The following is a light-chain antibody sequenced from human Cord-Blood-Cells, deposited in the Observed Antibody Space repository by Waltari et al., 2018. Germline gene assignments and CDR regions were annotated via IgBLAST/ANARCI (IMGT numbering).Light chain of an antibody. CDR2: EVS. Sequence: QSALTQPASVSGSPGQSITISCTGTSSDVGSYNLVSWYHKHPGKAPKLCIYEVSKRPSGVSNRFSGSKSGNTASLTISGLQAEDEADYYCCSYAGSSTWVFGGGTKLTVL. CDR1: SSDVGSYNL. V-gene: IGLV2-23*02. J-gene: IGLJ3*02. CDR3: CSYAGSSTWV.